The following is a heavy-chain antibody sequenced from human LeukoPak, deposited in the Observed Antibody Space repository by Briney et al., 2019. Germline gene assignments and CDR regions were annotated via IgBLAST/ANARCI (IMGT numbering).Heavy chain of an antibody. Sequence: QPGGSLRLSCAASGFTFSDYYMSWIRQAPGRGLEWVSYISSSGSTIYYADSVKGRFTISRDNAKNSLYLQMNSLRAEDTAVYYCAKEYSSGHNIFDYWGQGTLVTVSS. CDR3: AKEYSSGHNIFDY. CDR2: ISSSGSTI. D-gene: IGHD6-19*01. CDR1: GFTFSDYY. V-gene: IGHV3-11*01. J-gene: IGHJ4*02.